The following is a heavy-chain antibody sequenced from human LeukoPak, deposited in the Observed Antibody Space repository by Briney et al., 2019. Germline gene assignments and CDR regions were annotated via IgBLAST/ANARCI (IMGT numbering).Heavy chain of an antibody. CDR2: ISSSGSTI. D-gene: IGHD3-22*01. CDR3: ARAVSYYDSSGYYY. Sequence: GGSLRLSCAASGFTFSDYYMSWIRQAPGKGLEWVSYISSSGSTIYNADSVKGRFTISRDNAKNSLYLQMNSLRAEDTAVYYCARAVSYYDSSGYYYWGQGTLVTVSS. CDR1: GFTFSDYY. J-gene: IGHJ4*02. V-gene: IGHV3-11*04.